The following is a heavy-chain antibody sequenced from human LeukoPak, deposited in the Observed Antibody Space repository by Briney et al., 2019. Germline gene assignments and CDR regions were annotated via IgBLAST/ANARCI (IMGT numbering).Heavy chain of an antibody. Sequence: TGGSLRLSCAASGFTFRNYGMHWVRQAPGKGLEWVAIIWYDGSNKYYGDSVKGRFTISRDNSKNTLSLQMDSLRAEDTAVYYCARDRNWATRNWYFDLWGRGTLVTVSS. CDR1: GFTFRNYG. J-gene: IGHJ2*01. D-gene: IGHD5-24*01. V-gene: IGHV3-33*01. CDR2: IWYDGSNK. CDR3: ARDRNWATRNWYFDL.